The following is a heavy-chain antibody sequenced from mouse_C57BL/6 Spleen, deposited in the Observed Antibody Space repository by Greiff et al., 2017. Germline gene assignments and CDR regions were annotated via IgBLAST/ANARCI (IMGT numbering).Heavy chain of an antibody. V-gene: IGHV5-9*01. CDR1: GFTFSSYP. Sequence: EVKLMESGGGLVKPGGSLKLSCAASGFTFSSYPMSWVRQTPEKRLEWVATISGGGGNTYYPDSVKGRFTISRNNATNTLYLQMSSLRAEDTALYYWERNGSSGSSFAYWGQGTLVTVSA. D-gene: IGHD3-2*02. J-gene: IGHJ3*01. CDR2: ISGGGGNT. CDR3: ERNGSSGSSFAY.